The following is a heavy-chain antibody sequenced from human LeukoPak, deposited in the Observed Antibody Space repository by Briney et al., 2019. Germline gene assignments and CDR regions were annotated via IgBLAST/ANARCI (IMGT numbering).Heavy chain of an antibody. V-gene: IGHV3-21*01. Sequence: GGSLRLSCAASGFTFSSYSMNWVRQAPGKGLEWVSSISSSSSYIYYADSVKGRFTISRDNAKSSLYLQMNSLRAEDTAVYYCARGRSSSGWWTPNDYWGQGTLVTVSS. D-gene: IGHD6-19*01. J-gene: IGHJ4*02. CDR3: ARGRSSSGWWTPNDY. CDR2: ISSSSSYI. CDR1: GFTFSSYS.